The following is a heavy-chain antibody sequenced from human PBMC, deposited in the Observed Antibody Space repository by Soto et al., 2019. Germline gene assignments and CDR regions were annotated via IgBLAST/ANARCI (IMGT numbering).Heavy chain of an antibody. CDR3: ARGLHSLFDY. V-gene: IGHV3-33*01. D-gene: IGHD2-21*01. CDR2: IWYDGNNK. CDR1: GFTFSSYG. Sequence: LRLSCAASGFTFSSYGMHWVRQAPGKGLEWVAVIWYDGNNKYYADSVKGRFTISRDDSKNTLYVQMTSLRAEDTAIYYCARGLHSLFDYWGQGTLVTVSS. J-gene: IGHJ4*02.